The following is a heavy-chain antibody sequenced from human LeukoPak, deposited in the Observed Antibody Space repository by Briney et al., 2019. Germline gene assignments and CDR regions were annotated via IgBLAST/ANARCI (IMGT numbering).Heavy chain of an antibody. J-gene: IGHJ3*02. V-gene: IGHV1-69*05. D-gene: IGHD1-7*01. CDR1: GGTFSSYA. Sequence: SVKVSCNASGGTFSSYAISWVRQAPGQGLEWMGRIIPIFGTANYAQKFQGRVTITTDESTSTAYMELSSLISEDTAVYYCARRAEVYNWNYADAFDIWGQGTMVTVSS. CDR3: ARRAEVYNWNYADAFDI. CDR2: IIPIFGTA.